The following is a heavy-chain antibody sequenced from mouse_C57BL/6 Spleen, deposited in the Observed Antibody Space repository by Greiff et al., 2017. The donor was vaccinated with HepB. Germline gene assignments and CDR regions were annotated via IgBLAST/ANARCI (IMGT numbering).Heavy chain of an antibody. CDR3: ARTTVATDWYFDV. Sequence: VQLQQSGAELVKPGASVKISCKASGYAFSSYWMNWVKQRPGKGLEWIGQIYPGDGDTNYNGKFKGKATLTADKSSSTAYMQLSSLTSEDSAVYFCARTTVATDWYFDVWGTGTTVTVSS. CDR2: IYPGDGDT. D-gene: IGHD1-1*01. CDR1: GYAFSSYW. V-gene: IGHV1-80*01. J-gene: IGHJ1*03.